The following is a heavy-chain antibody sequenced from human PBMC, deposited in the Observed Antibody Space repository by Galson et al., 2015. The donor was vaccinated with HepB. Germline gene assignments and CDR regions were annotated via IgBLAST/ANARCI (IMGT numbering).Heavy chain of an antibody. Sequence: QSGAEVKKPGESLRISCKGSGYSFTSYWISWVRQMPGKGLEWMGRIDPSDSYTNYSPSFQGHVTISADKSISTAYLQWSSLKASDTAMYYCASHKNSPTDYYGMDVWGQGTTVTVSS. D-gene: IGHD1-7*01. V-gene: IGHV5-10-1*01. J-gene: IGHJ6*02. CDR1: GYSFTSYW. CDR3: ASHKNSPTDYYGMDV. CDR2: IDPSDSYT.